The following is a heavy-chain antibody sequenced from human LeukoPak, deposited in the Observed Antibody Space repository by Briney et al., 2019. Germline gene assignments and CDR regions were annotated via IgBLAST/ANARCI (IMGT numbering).Heavy chain of an antibody. J-gene: IGHJ1*01. CDR2: IYTSGST. V-gene: IGHV4-4*07. Sequence: SETLSLTCTVSGGSISSYYWSWIRQPAGKGLEWIWRIYTSGSTNYNPSLKSRVTMSVDTSKNQFSLKLSSVTAADTAVYYCARDRSTKSIAVAGTIYFQHWGQGTLVTVTS. CDR3: ARDRSTKSIAVAGTIYFQH. D-gene: IGHD6-19*01. CDR1: GGSISSYY.